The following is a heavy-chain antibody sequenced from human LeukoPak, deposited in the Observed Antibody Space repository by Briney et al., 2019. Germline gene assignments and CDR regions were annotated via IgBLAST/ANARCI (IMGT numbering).Heavy chain of an antibody. CDR1: GYTFTGYY. CDR2: INPNSGGT. J-gene: IGHJ5*02. V-gene: IGHV1-2*02. CDR3: ASGYDSSGYLTPNNWFDP. D-gene: IGHD3-22*01. Sequence: ASAKVSCKASGYTFTGYYMHWVRQAPGQGLEWMGWINPNSGGTNYAQKFQGRATMTRDTSISTAYMELSRLRSDDTAVYYCASGYDSSGYLTPNNWFDPWGQGTLVTVSS.